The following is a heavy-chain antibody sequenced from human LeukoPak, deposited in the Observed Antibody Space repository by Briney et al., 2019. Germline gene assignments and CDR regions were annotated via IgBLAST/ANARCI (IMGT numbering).Heavy chain of an antibody. D-gene: IGHD6-13*01. J-gene: IGHJ3*02. V-gene: IGHV1-46*01. CDR2: INPSGGST. CDR3: ARDPSIAAAGTGSNAFDI. CDR1: GYTFTSYY. Sequence: ASVKVSCKPSGYTFTSYYMHWVRQAPGQGLEWMGIINPSGGSTSYAQKFQGRVTMTRDTSTSTVYMELSSLRSEDTAVYYCARDPSIAAAGTGSNAFDIWGQGTMVTVSS.